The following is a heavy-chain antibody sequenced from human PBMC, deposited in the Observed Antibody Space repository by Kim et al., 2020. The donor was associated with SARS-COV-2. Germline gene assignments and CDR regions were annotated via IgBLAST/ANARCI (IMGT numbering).Heavy chain of an antibody. CDR1: GGSISSYY. CDR3: ARDVGIAAAGTYNWFDP. Sequence: SETLSLTCTVSGGSISSYYWSWIRQPAGKGLEWIGRIYTSGSTNYNPSLKSRVTMSVDTSKNQFSLKLSSVTAADTAVYYCARDVGIAAAGTYNWFDPWGQGTLVTVSS. D-gene: IGHD6-13*01. V-gene: IGHV4-4*07. J-gene: IGHJ5*02. CDR2: IYTSGST.